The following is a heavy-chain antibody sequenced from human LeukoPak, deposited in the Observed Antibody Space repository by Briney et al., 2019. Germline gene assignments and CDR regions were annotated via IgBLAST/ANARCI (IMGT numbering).Heavy chain of an antibody. J-gene: IGHJ5*02. CDR2: ISTSSSYI. V-gene: IGHV3-21*01. CDR1: GFTFSSYS. CDR3: ARGSSNWFDP. Sequence: GGSLRLSCAASGFTFSSYSMNWVRQAPGKGLEWVSSISTSSSYIYYADSVKGRFTISRDNAKNSLYLQMNSLRAEDTAMYYCARGSSNWFDPWGQGTLVTVSS.